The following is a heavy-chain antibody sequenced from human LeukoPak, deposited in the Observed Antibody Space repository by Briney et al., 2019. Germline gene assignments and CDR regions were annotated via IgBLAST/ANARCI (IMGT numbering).Heavy chain of an antibody. Sequence: PGGSLRLSCVASGFTFSNAWMSWVRQTPGEGLEWVGRIKSKSDDRTTDYDAPVKGRFTISRDDSKNTLYLNMNSLKTEDTALYFCTTAGLTMIRVGALDYWGQGTLVTVAS. V-gene: IGHV3-15*05. CDR2: IKSKSDDRTT. J-gene: IGHJ4*02. D-gene: IGHD3-10*01. CDR1: GFTFSNAW. CDR3: TTAGLTMIRVGALDY.